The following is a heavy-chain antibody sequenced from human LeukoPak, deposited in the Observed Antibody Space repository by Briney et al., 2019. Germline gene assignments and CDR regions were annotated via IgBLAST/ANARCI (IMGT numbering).Heavy chain of an antibody. CDR2: ISDSGGGT. V-gene: IGHV3-64D*09. Sequence: GGSLRLSCAASGCTFSSYDMHWVRQAPGKGLEYVSAISDSGGGTYYADSVKGRFTISRDNSKNTLYLQMSSLRAEDTAVYFCVRGYSFGPYGMDVWGQGTTVTVSS. D-gene: IGHD5-18*01. CDR1: GCTFSSYD. CDR3: VRGYSFGPYGMDV. J-gene: IGHJ6*02.